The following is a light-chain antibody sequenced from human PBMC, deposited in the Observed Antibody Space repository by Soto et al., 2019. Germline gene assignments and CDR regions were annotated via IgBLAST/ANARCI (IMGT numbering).Light chain of an antibody. CDR1: QSVSSTY. CDR3: QQYGSSPQT. J-gene: IGKJ1*01. CDR2: GAS. Sequence: EIVLTQSPGTLSLSPGEXATLSCRASQSVSSTYLAWYQQKAGQAPRLLIYGASSRATGIPDRFSGSGSGTDFTLTISRLEPEDFAVYYCQQYGSSPQTFGQGTKVDIK. V-gene: IGKV3-20*01.